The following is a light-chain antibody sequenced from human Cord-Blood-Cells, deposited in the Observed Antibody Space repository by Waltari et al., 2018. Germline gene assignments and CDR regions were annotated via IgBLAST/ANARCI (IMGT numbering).Light chain of an antibody. CDR1: SGSIASNY. Sequence: NFMLTQPHSVSESPGKTVTISCTRSSGSIASNYVQWYQQRPGSSPTTVIYEDNQRRSEVPDRFPGPIDSPSNSAALTISVLETEDEADYYCQSYDSSNRVFGGGTKLTVL. J-gene: IGLJ3*02. V-gene: IGLV6-57*01. CDR2: EDN. CDR3: QSYDSSNRV.